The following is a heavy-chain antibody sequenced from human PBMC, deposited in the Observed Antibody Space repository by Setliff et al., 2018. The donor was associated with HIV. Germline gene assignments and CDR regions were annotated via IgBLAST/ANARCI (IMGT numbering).Heavy chain of an antibody. CDR1: GGSISSYY. J-gene: IGHJ5*02. CDR2: IYYSGST. V-gene: IGHV4-59*12. Sequence: PSETLSLTCTVSGGSISSYYWSWIRQPPGKGLEWIGYIYYSGSTNCNPSLKSRVTISVDTSKNQFSLKLSSVTAADTAVYYCARDRRYYDSSGYWYNWFDPWGQGTQVTVSS. CDR3: ARDRRYYDSSGYWYNWFDP. D-gene: IGHD3-22*01.